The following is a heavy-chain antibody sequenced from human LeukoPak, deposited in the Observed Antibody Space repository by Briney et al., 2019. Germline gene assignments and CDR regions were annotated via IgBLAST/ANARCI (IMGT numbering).Heavy chain of an antibody. CDR2: ISWDGGST. CDR1: GFTFDDYT. V-gene: IGHV3-43*01. D-gene: IGHD3-9*01. J-gene: IGHJ4*02. CDR3: AKDSLTDIDY. Sequence: GGSLRLSCAASGFTFDDYTMHWVRQAPGKGLEWVSLISWDGGSTYYADSVKGRFTISRDNSENTLYLQLNSLRAEDTAVYYCAKDSLTDIDYWGQGTLVTVSS.